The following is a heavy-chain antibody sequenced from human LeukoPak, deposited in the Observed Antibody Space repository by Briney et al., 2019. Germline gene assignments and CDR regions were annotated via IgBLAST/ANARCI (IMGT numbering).Heavy chain of an antibody. D-gene: IGHD6-6*01. J-gene: IGHJ6*02. CDR3: AKSIAARPYYYYALDV. V-gene: IGHV3-23*01. CDR1: GFTFSSFA. CDR2: ITGGGGGT. Sequence: GWSLRLSCAASGFTFSSFAMSWVRQAPGKGLEWVSVITGGGGGTYYADSVKGRFTISRDNSKNTLYLQMNSLRAEDTAVYYCAKSIAARPYYYYALDVWGQGTTVAVSS.